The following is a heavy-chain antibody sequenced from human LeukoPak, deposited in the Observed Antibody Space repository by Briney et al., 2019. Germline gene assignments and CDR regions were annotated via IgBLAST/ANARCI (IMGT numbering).Heavy chain of an antibody. CDR1: GYSFTTYW. V-gene: IGHV5-51*01. D-gene: IGHD3-10*01. CDR2: IYPDDSAT. Sequence: GESLKISCKGSGYSFTTYWIGWVRQMPGKGLEWMGIIYPDDSATRYSPSFQGQVTISADKSISTAYLQWSSLKASDTAMYYCARQRITMVRGVEYYFDYWGQGTLVTVSS. J-gene: IGHJ4*02. CDR3: ARQRITMVRGVEYYFDY.